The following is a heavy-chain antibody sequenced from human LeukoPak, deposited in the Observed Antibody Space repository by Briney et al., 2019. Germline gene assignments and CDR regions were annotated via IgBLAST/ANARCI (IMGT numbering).Heavy chain of an antibody. CDR2: IYSGGST. Sequence: GGSLRLSCAASGFTVSSNYMSWVRQAPGKGLEWVSLIYSGGSTYYADSVKGRFTISRDNSKNTLYLQMNSLRAEDTAVYYCARDREGGDAFDIWGQGTMVTVSS. CDR1: GFTVSSNY. V-gene: IGHV3-53*01. J-gene: IGHJ3*02. D-gene: IGHD1-26*01. CDR3: ARDREGGDAFDI.